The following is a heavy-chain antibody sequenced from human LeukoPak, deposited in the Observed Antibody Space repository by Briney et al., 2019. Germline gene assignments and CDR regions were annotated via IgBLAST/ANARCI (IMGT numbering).Heavy chain of an antibody. J-gene: IGHJ3*02. V-gene: IGHV1-2*02. CDR1: GYTFTGYY. D-gene: IGHD1-26*01. CDR2: INPNSGGT. CDR3: ASRWEPNAEDAFDI. Sequence: ASVKVSCKASGYTFTGYYMHWVRQAPGQGLEWMGWINPNSGGTNYTQKFQGRVTMTRDTSISTAYMELSRLRSDDTAVYYCASRWEPNAEDAFDIWGQGTMVTVPS.